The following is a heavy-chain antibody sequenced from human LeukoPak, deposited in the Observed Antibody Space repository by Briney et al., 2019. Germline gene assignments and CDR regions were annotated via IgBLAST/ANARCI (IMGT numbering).Heavy chain of an antibody. CDR2: INHSGST. CDR1: GGSFSGYY. J-gene: IGHJ5*02. CDR3: ARHGDYGDYGGVGWFDP. Sequence: PSETLSLTCAVYGGSFSGYYWSWIRQPPGKGLEWIGEINHSGSTNYNPSLKSRVTISVDTSKNQFSLKLSSVTAADTAVYYCARHGDYGDYGGVGWFDPWGQGTLVTVSS. D-gene: IGHD4-17*01. V-gene: IGHV4-34*01.